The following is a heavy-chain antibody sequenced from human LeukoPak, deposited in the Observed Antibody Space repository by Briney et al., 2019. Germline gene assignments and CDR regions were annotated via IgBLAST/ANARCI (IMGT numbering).Heavy chain of an antibody. Sequence: PSQTLSLTCTVSGGSISSGGYYWSWIRQHPGKGLEWIGYIYYSGGTYYNPSLKSRVTISVDTSKNQFSLKLSSVTAADTAVYYCARETRPLRSLGSYYMDVWGKGTTVTVSS. J-gene: IGHJ6*03. D-gene: IGHD3-3*01. CDR3: ARETRPLRSLGSYYMDV. V-gene: IGHV4-31*03. CDR1: GGSISSGGYY. CDR2: IYYSGGT.